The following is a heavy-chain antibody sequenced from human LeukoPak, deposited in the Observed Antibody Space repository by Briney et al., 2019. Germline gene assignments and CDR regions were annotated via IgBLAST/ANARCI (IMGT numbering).Heavy chain of an antibody. D-gene: IGHD1-1*01. CDR2: ISGSGGST. V-gene: IGHV3-23*01. CDR3: AKVLREYNWNYFFDY. Sequence: GGSLRLSCAASGFTFSSYAMSWVRQAPGKGLEWVSAISGSGGSTYYADSVKGRFTISRDNSKKTLYLQMNSLRAEDTAVYYCAKVLREYNWNYFFDYWGQGTLVTVSS. CDR1: GFTFSSYA. J-gene: IGHJ4*02.